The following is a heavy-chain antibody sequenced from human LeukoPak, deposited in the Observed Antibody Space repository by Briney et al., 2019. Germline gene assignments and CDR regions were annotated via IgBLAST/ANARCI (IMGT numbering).Heavy chain of an antibody. Sequence: SVKVSCKASGGTFSSYAISWVRQAPGQGLEWMGGMTPIFGTANYAQKFQGRVTITTDESTSTAYMELSSLRSEDTAVFYCAGNPAYYLASWAQEPLVTAPS. CDR1: GGTFSSYA. V-gene: IGHV1-69*05. CDR3: AGNPAYYLAS. J-gene: IGHJ4*02. CDR2: MTPIFGTA.